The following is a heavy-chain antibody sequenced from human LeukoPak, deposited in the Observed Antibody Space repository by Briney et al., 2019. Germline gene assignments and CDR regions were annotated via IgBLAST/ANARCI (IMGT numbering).Heavy chain of an antibody. J-gene: IGHJ4*02. Sequence: GGSLRLSCAASGFTFKSYPMHWIRQTPGKGPEWVAAISFDGSNKYYADSVQGRFTLSRDNSNNILYLQMNSLRAEDMAVYYCARDPGNKQLGPFDYWGQGTLVTVSS. CDR3: ARDPGNKQLGPFDY. V-gene: IGHV3-30*01. D-gene: IGHD3-10*01. CDR2: ISFDGSNK. CDR1: GFTFKSYP.